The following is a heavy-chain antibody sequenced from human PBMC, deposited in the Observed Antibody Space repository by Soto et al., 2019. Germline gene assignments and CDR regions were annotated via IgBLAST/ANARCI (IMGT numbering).Heavy chain of an antibody. Sequence: HVQLVQSGDEVMKPGASVKVSCKASGYIFSSFGISWVRQVPGQGLEWMGWINTYNGDTNYAQKFQGRVTMTTDTSASTAYMGVGSVITDGTAVYYCAGGYCSIASSPLDFWGPGTLVPVSS. CDR3: AGGYCSIASSPLDF. J-gene: IGHJ4*02. CDR1: GYIFSSFG. D-gene: IGHD2-15*01. V-gene: IGHV1-18*01. CDR2: INTYNGDT.